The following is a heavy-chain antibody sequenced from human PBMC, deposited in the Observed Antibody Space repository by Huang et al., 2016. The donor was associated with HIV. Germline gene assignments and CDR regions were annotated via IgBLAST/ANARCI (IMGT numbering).Heavy chain of an antibody. J-gene: IGHJ4*02. V-gene: IGHV3-9*01. CDR1: GFNFRDDA. CDR3: AKVLNTGYVYYFDH. CDR2: INWDSTNI. Sequence: EVKLEESGGGLVQPGRSLRRSCTASGFNFRDDAIHWVRQALGKGLECVSGINWDSTNIGYADSVKGRVTISRDNAKNSLYLHMNSLKAEDTAFYYCAKVLNTGYVYYFDHWGQGTLVTVSS. D-gene: IGHD3-9*01.